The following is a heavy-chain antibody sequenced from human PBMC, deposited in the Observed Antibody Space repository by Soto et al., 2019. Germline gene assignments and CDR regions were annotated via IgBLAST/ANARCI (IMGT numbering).Heavy chain of an antibody. V-gene: IGHV3-21*06. CDR1: GFTFSRYG. CDR2: ISSSTSYV. CDR3: ARDPSEGRVGNWFES. J-gene: IGHJ5*01. Sequence: GGTLRLSCAASGFTFSRYGMNWLRQAPGKGLEWVASISSSTSYVYYAYAEKGRYITSRDNAKNILYLEMYALRTEDTAFYYCARDPSEGRVGNWFESWGQGTLVTVSS. D-gene: IGHD2-2*01.